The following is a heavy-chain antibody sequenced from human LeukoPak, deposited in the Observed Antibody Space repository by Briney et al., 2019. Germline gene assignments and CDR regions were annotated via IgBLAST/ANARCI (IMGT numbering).Heavy chain of an antibody. V-gene: IGHV3-30*01. Sequence: PGGSLRLSCAASGFTFSSHAIRWVRQPPGKGLEWVAAISHDGIDKLDAASLKGRLTSCRDNVRNTFYLQMDSLRAEDTAVYFCARDRGFCSGTSCAYIYYYMDVWGNGTTASVSS. CDR2: ISHDGIDK. CDR1: GFTFSSHA. CDR3: ARDRGFCSGTSCAYIYYYMDV. D-gene: IGHD2-2*01. J-gene: IGHJ6*03.